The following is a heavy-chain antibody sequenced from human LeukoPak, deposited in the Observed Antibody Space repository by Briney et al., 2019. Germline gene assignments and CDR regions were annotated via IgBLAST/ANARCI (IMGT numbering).Heavy chain of an antibody. Sequence: GGSLRLSCAASGFTFRTYAMSWVREAPGKGVEWVSVIIGSGSSTYYADSVKGRFTISRDNSKNALYLQMNSLRAEDTAVYYCAKEMATIRAFDFWGQGTMVTVCS. V-gene: IGHV3-23*01. J-gene: IGHJ3*01. CDR1: GFTFRTYA. CDR2: IIGSGSST. CDR3: AKEMATIRAFDF. D-gene: IGHD5-24*01.